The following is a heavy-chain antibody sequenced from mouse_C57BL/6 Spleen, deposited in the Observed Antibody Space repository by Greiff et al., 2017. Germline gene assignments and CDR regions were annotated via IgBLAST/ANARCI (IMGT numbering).Heavy chain of an antibody. V-gene: IGHV5-4*01. CDR1: GFTFSSYA. CDR3: ARDDYYGSILFGY. D-gene: IGHD1-1*01. J-gene: IGHJ2*01. CDR2: ISDGGSYT. Sequence: EVQLVESGGGLVKPGGSLKLSCAASGFTFSSYAMSWVRQTPEKRLEWVATISDGGSYTYYPDNVKGRFTISRDNAKNNLYLQMSHLKSEDTAMYYCARDDYYGSILFGYWGQGTTLTVSS.